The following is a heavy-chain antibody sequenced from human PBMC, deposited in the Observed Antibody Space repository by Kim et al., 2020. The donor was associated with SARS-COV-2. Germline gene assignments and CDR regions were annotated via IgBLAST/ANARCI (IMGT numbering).Heavy chain of an antibody. CDR2: IIPIFGTA. V-gene: IGHV1-69*06. Sequence: SVKVSCKASGGTFSSYAISWVRQAPGQGLEWMGGIIPIFGTANYAQKFQGRVTITADKSTSTAYMELSSLRSEDTAGYYCARGNILTGYYIARFDYWGQRTLVTVSS. CDR1: GGTFSSYA. J-gene: IGHJ4*02. CDR3: ARGNILTGYYIARFDY. D-gene: IGHD3-9*01.